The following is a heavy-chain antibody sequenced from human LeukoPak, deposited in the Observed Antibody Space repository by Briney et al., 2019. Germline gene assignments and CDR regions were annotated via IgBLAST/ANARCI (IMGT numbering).Heavy chain of an antibody. CDR1: GFTFSDYY. Sequence: GGSLRLSCAASGFTFSDYYMSWIRQAPGKGLEWVSSISSSSSYIYYADSVKGRFTISRDNAKNSLYLQMNSLRAEDTAVYYCAKPTPRVVVTGTPLPYWYFDLWGRGTLVTVSS. V-gene: IGHV3-11*03. CDR2: ISSSSSYI. CDR3: AKPTPRVVVTGTPLPYWYFDL. J-gene: IGHJ2*01. D-gene: IGHD2-21*02.